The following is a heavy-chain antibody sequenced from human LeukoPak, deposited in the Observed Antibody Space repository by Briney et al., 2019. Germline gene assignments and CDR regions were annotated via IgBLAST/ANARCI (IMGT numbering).Heavy chain of an antibody. CDR3: ARASPYDSSGYYPSFGY. V-gene: IGHV3-11*01. CDR2: ISSSGSTI. D-gene: IGHD3-22*01. Sequence: PGGSLRLSCAASGFTFSDYYMSWIRQAPGKGLEWVSYISSSGSTIYYADSVKGRFTISRDNAKNSLYLQMNSLRAEDTAVYYCARASPYDSSGYYPSFGYWGQGTLVTVSS. CDR1: GFTFSDYY. J-gene: IGHJ4*02.